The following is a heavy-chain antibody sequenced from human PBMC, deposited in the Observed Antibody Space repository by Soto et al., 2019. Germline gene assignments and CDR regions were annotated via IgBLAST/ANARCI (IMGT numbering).Heavy chain of an antibody. J-gene: IGHJ6*02. V-gene: IGHV1-18*01. CDR3: AREGPYSSSGYGWTAEARYYGMDV. D-gene: IGHD6-13*01. Sequence: AAVKVSCKESGYTFTSYGSSWVRQAPGQGLEWMGGISAYNGNTNYAQKLQGRVAMTTDTSTSTAYMELRSLRTDDTAVYFCAREGPYSSSGYGWTAEARYYGMDVWGQGTTVTVSS. CDR1: GYTFTSYG. CDR2: ISAYNGNT.